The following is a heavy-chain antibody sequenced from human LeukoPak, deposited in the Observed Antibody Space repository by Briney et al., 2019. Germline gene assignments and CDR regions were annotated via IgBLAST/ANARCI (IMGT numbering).Heavy chain of an antibody. Sequence: PGGSLRLSCAASGLSFGFYAMSWVRQAPGKGLEWVSSISGGGAGTYYADSVKGRFTISRDNSKNTLYLQMNSLRAEDTAVYYCARDHSSGWYSYYFDYWGQGTLVTVSS. D-gene: IGHD6-19*01. CDR1: GLSFGFYA. CDR2: ISGGGAGT. J-gene: IGHJ4*02. CDR3: ARDHSSGWYSYYFDY. V-gene: IGHV3-23*01.